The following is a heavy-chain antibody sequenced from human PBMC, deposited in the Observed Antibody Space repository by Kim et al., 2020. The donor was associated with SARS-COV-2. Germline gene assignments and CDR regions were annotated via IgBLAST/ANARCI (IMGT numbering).Heavy chain of an antibody. V-gene: IGHV4-34*01. J-gene: IGHJ4*02. Sequence: SETLSLTCAVYGGSFNDYYWTWIRQPPGKGLEWIGEINHIGSTKYNSSLKSRVTMSVDTSKNQLSLKLSFVTAADTAVYYCAKHNSRYCSGGNCWYFDYWGQGTLVTVSS. CDR3: AKHNSRYCSGGNCWYFDY. CDR1: GGSFNDYY. D-gene: IGHD2-15*01. CDR2: INHIGST.